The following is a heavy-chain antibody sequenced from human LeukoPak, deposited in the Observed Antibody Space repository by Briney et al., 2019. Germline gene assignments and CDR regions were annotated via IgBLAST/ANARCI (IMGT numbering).Heavy chain of an antibody. CDR2: ITTTFYT. V-gene: IGHV3-21*04. CDR1: GFTFSSYS. J-gene: IGHJ6*03. D-gene: IGHD3-16*01. CDR3: AKLGGQEVYNYYVGV. Sequence: GGSLRLSCAASGFTFSSYSFNWVRQVPGKGLEWVSSITTTFYTYYTDSVKGRFTISRDNSKNTLYLQMNSLRAEDTAVYYCAKLGGQEVYNYYVGVWGKGTTVAVSS.